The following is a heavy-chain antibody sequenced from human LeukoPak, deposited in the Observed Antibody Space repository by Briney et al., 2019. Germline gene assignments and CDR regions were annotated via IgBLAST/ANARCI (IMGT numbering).Heavy chain of an antibody. CDR2: MNPNSGNT. V-gene: IGHV1-8*01. Sequence: GASVKVSCMASGYTFTSYDINWVRQATGQGLEWMGWMNPNSGNTGYAQKFQGRVTMTRNTSISTAYMELSSLRSEDTAVYYCARASGWPNNWFDPWGQGTLVTVSS. CDR3: ARASGWPNNWFDP. CDR1: GYTFTSYD. J-gene: IGHJ5*02. D-gene: IGHD6-19*01.